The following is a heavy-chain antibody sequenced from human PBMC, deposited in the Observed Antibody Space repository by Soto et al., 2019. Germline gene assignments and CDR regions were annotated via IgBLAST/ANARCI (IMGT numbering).Heavy chain of an antibody. V-gene: IGHV3-30*18. CDR3: AKEGRITIFGVVILYYYYYYMDV. CDR2: ISYDGSNK. D-gene: IGHD3-3*01. Sequence: PGGSLELSCAACGLTFCIYGIHLFRQAQGKGLEWVAVISYDGSNKYYADSVKGRFTISRDNSKNTLYLQMNSLRAEDTAVYYCAKEGRITIFGVVILYYYYYYMDVLVKGTTVTVSS. J-gene: IGHJ6*03. CDR1: GLTFCIYG.